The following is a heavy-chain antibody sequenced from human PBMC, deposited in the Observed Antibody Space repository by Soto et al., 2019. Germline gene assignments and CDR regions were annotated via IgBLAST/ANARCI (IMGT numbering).Heavy chain of an antibody. CDR1: GFTLRSYE. V-gene: IGHV3-48*03. CDR3: ARAVTTSNNWFDP. Sequence: LRLSCTASGFTLRSYEMNWVRQAPGKGLEWVSYISSSGAIIYYADSVKGRFTISRDNAKNSLFLQMNSLRAEDTAVYYCARAVTTSNNWFDPWGQGTLVTVSS. D-gene: IGHD4-17*01. CDR2: ISSSGAII. J-gene: IGHJ5*02.